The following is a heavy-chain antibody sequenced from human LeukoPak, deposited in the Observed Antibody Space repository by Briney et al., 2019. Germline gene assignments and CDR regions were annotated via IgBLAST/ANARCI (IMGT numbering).Heavy chain of an antibody. J-gene: IGHJ4*02. CDR3: ARDGVRDGLYFDR. Sequence: GGSLRLSCAASGFTFSSYWMSWVRQAPGKGLEWVANIKQDGSGKYYLDSVKGRFTISRDNAKNSLYLQMNSLRDEDTAVYSCARDGVRDGLYFDRWGQGTLVTVSS. V-gene: IGHV3-7*01. D-gene: IGHD5-24*01. CDR1: GFTFSSYW. CDR2: IKQDGSGK.